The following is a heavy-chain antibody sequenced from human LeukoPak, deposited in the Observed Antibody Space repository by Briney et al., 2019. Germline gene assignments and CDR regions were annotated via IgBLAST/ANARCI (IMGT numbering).Heavy chain of an antibody. V-gene: IGHV1-18*01. CDR3: ARGQHSESYFADWFGP. Sequence: ASVKVSCKASGYTFTSYGISWVRQAPGQGLEWMGWISAYNGNTNYAQKFQGRVTMTTDTSTSTAYMELRSLRSDDTAVYYCARGQHSESYFADWFGPWGQGTLVTVSS. D-gene: IGHD1-26*01. CDR1: GYTFTSYG. CDR2: ISAYNGNT. J-gene: IGHJ5*02.